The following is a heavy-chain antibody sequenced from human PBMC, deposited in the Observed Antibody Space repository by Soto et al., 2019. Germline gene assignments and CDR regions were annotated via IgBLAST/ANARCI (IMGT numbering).Heavy chain of an antibody. CDR3: ARDGYCSSTSCYTHFDY. J-gene: IGHJ4*02. Sequence: PGGSLRLSCAASGFTLSSYSMNWVRQAPGKGLEWVSSISSSSSYIYYADSVKGRFTFSRDNAKNSLYLQMNSLRAEDTAVYYCARDGYCSSTSCYTHFDYWGQGTLVTVSS. CDR1: GFTLSSYS. D-gene: IGHD2-2*02. CDR2: ISSSSSYI. V-gene: IGHV3-21*01.